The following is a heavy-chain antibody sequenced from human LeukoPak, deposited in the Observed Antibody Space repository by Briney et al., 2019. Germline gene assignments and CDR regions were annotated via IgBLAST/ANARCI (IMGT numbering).Heavy chain of an antibody. D-gene: IGHD3/OR15-3a*01. CDR3: ARGAWTAYYFDY. V-gene: IGHV3-7*01. CDR1: GFTFSNFW. J-gene: IGHJ4*02. Sequence: PGGSLRLSCAASGFTFSNFWMGWVRQAPGKGLEWVANIKQDGSDKYYVDSVKGRFTISRDNAKNTLYLQMNSLRAEDTAVYYCARGAWTAYYFDYWGQGTLVTVSS. CDR2: IKQDGSDK.